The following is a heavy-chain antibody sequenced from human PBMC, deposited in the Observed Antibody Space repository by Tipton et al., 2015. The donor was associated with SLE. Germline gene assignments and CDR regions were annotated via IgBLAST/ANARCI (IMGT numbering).Heavy chain of an antibody. V-gene: IGHV3-21*03. Sequence: GSLRLSCAASGFTFSSYSMNWVRQAPGKGLEWVSSISSSSSYIYYADSVKGRFTISRDNAKNSLYLQMNSLRAEDTAVYYCARAGDIVVVVAATPGDYWGQGTLVTVSS. J-gene: IGHJ4*02. CDR3: ARAGDIVVVVAATPGDY. CDR1: GFTFSSYS. D-gene: IGHD2-15*01. CDR2: ISSSSSYI.